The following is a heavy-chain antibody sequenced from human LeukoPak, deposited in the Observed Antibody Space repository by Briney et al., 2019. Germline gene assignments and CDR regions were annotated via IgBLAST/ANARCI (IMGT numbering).Heavy chain of an antibody. V-gene: IGHV1-58*02. Sequence: GTSVKVSCKASGFTFTSSAMQWVRQARGQRLEWIGWIVVGSGNTNYAQKFQERVTINRDMSTSTAYMELSSLRSEDTAVYYCAACSDFDSSSWYYFDYWGQGTLVTVSS. CDR1: GFTFTSSA. D-gene: IGHD6-13*01. J-gene: IGHJ4*02. CDR2: IVVGSGNT. CDR3: AACSDFDSSSWYYFDY.